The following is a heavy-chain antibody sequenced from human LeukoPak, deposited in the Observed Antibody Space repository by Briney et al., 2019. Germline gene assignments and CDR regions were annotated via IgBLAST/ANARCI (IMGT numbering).Heavy chain of an antibody. CDR2: IIPIFGTA. D-gene: IGHD3-22*01. J-gene: IGHJ4*02. V-gene: IGHV1-69*13. CDR3: ARERGEYNSSGYFFY. CDR1: GGTFSSYA. Sequence: SVKVSCKASGGTFSSYAISWVRQAPGQGLEWMGGIIPIFGTANYAQKFQGRVTITADESTSTAYMELSSLRSEDTAVYYCARERGEYNSSGYFFYWGQGTLVTVSS.